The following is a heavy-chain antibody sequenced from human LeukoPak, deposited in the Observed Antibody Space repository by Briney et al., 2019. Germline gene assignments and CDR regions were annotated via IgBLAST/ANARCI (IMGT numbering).Heavy chain of an antibody. CDR1: GYSFTTFW. J-gene: IGHJ5*02. V-gene: IGHV5-51*01. Sequence: GESLKISCKGFGYSFTTFWIGWVRQMPGKGLEWMGIIYPSDSDTRYSPSFQGQVTISADKSINTAYRQWSSLKASDTAMYYCARGFCTIDNCDNWFDPWGQGTLVTVSS. D-gene: IGHD2-8*01. CDR3: ARGFCTIDNCDNWFDP. CDR2: IYPSDSDT.